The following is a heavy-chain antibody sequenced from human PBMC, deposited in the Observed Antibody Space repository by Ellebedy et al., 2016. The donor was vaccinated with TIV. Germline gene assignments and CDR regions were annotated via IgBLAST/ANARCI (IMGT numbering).Heavy chain of an antibody. CDR1: GGSISSCY. J-gene: IGHJ6*02. Sequence: MPSETLSLTCTVPGGSISSCYWSWIRQPPGKGLEWIGYIYSNGNTKYNPSVKSRVTISLDTSKNQFSLKLTSVTATDTAVYYCARGSGSYYYYGMDVWGQGTTVTVSS. V-gene: IGHV4-59*01. D-gene: IGHD1-26*01. CDR3: ARGSGSYYYYGMDV. CDR2: IYSNGNT.